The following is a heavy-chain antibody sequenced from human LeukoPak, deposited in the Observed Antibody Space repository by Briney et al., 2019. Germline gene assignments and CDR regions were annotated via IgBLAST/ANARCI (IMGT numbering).Heavy chain of an antibody. CDR1: GFTFSSYA. J-gene: IGHJ4*02. D-gene: IGHD6-13*01. CDR3: AKDQFSSSWNGGDY. CDR2: ISGSGGST. V-gene: IGHV3-23*01. Sequence: GGSLRLSCAASGFTFSSYAMSWVRQAPGKGVEWGSAISGSGGSTYYADSVKGRFTISRDNSKNTLYLQMNSLRAEDTAVYYCAKDQFSSSWNGGDYWGQGTLVTVSS.